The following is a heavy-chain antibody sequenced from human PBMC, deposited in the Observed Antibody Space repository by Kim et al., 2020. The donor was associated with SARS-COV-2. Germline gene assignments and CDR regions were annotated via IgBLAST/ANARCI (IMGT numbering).Heavy chain of an antibody. Sequence: GGSLRLSCAASGFNFSTFGMYWVRQAPGKGLEWVAAIWHDGSHTYYGDSVKGRVSISRDNSKSTVSLQINNLRAEDTSVYYCARDAYISVPGPTPLHNYLDPWGQGTLVTVSS. J-gene: IGHJ5*02. CDR1: GFNFSTFG. V-gene: IGHV3-33*07. D-gene: IGHD6-19*01. CDR2: IWHDGSHT. CDR3: ARDAYISVPGPTPLHNYLDP.